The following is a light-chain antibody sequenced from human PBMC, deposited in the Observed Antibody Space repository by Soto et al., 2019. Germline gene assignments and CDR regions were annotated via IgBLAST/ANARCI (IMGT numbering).Light chain of an antibody. J-gene: IGKJ3*01. Sequence: EIVLTQSPGTLSLSPGDRATLSCRASQTLSTNSLAWYQQRLGQTPRLLIYAASTRDTDIPDRFNGSGSGTDCALTISRLEPEDFALYYCQQYDASPLTFGPGTKVDVK. CDR2: AAS. CDR1: QTLSTNS. CDR3: QQYDASPLT. V-gene: IGKV3-20*01.